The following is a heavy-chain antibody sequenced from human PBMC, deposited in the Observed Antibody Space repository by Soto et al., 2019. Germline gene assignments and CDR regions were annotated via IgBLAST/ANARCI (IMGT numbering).Heavy chain of an antibody. J-gene: IGHJ4*02. CDR1: GFTFSSYA. D-gene: IGHD2-8*01. Sequence: QVQLVESGGGVVQPGRSLRLSCAASGFTFSSYAMHWVRQAPAKGLEWVAVISYDGSNKYYADSVKGRFTISRDNSKNTLYLQMNSLRAEDTAVYYCARDLEVCTNGVCYKYFDYWGQGTLVTVSS. V-gene: IGHV3-30-3*01. CDR2: ISYDGSNK. CDR3: ARDLEVCTNGVCYKYFDY.